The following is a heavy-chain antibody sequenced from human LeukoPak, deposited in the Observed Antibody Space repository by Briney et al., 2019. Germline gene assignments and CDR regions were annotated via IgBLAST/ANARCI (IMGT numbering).Heavy chain of an antibody. V-gene: IGHV4-34*01. CDR2: INHSGST. Sequence: SETLSLTCAVYGGSFSGYYWSWIRQPPGKGLEWIGEINHSGSTNYNPSLKSRVTISVDTSKNQFSLKLSSVTAADTAVYYCARGRGFYDYVWGSYRYTVDYFDYWGQGTLVTVSP. CDR1: GGSFSGYY. D-gene: IGHD3-16*02. CDR3: ARGRGFYDYVWGSYRYTVDYFDY. J-gene: IGHJ4*02.